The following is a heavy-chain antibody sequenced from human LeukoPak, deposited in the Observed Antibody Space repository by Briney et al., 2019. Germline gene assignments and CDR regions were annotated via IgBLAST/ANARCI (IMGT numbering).Heavy chain of an antibody. CDR3: AKERPVEFSYYFDY. CDR1: GFTFSDYY. CDR2: ISSSSSYT. J-gene: IGHJ4*02. V-gene: IGHV3-11*05. D-gene: IGHD3-10*01. Sequence: GGSLRLSCAASGFTFSDYYMSWIRQAPGKGLEWVSYISSSSSYTNYADSVKGRFTISRDNSKNTLYLQMNSLRAEDTAVYYCAKERPVEFSYYFDYWGQGTLVTVSS.